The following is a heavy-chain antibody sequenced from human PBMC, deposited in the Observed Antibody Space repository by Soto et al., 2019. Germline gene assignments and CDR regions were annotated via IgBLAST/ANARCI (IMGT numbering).Heavy chain of an antibody. J-gene: IGHJ1*01. Sequence: GGSLRLSCAASGFTFSSYAMSWVRQAPGKGLEWVSAISGSGGSTYYADSVKGRFTISRDNSKNTLYLQMNSLRAEDTAVYYCAKDARDCGGDCYSEYFQHWGQGTLVTVSS. V-gene: IGHV3-23*01. CDR3: AKDARDCGGDCYSEYFQH. D-gene: IGHD2-21*01. CDR1: GFTFSSYA. CDR2: ISGSGGST.